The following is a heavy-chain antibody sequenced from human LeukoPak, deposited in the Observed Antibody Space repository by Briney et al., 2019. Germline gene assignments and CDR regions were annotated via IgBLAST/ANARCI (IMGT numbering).Heavy chain of an antibody. D-gene: IGHD3-22*01. CDR1: GYSFTSYW. CDR2: IYPGDSDT. CDR3: ARPSYYDSSGYYPYYFDY. J-gene: IGHJ4*02. Sequence: AGESLKISCKGSGYSFTSYWIGWVRQMPGKGLEWMGIIYPGDSDTRYSPSFRGQVTISADRSISTAYLQWSSLKASDTAMYYCARPSYYDSSGYYPYYFDYWGQGTLVTVSS. V-gene: IGHV5-51*01.